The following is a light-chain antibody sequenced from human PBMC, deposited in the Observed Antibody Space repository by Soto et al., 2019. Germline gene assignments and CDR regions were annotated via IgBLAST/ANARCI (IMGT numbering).Light chain of an antibody. CDR3: QQSYSTLGT. J-gene: IGKJ1*01. CDR1: QSISTY. V-gene: IGKV1-39*01. CDR2: AAS. Sequence: DSHITRSPSSLSSSVGDRVTITCRASQSISTYLNWYQQKPGKAPKVLIYAASSLQSGVPSRFSGSGSGTDFILTINSLQPEDFATYYCQQSYSTLGTFGQGTKVDIK.